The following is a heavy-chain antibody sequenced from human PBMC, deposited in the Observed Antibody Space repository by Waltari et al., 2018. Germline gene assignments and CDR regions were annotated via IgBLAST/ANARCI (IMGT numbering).Heavy chain of an antibody. J-gene: IGHJ4*02. CDR3: ATSPGPGYSSGFVYFDY. D-gene: IGHD6-19*01. Sequence: QVQLQESGPGLVKPSETLSLTCTVSGGSISRNSYYWGWIRQPPGKGLEWIGSMYYSGITYYTPSLKSRLTISVDTSKNQFSLKLSSVTAADTAVYFCATSPGPGYSSGFVYFDYWGQGTLATVSS. CDR2: MYYSGIT. CDR1: GGSISRNSYY. V-gene: IGHV4-39*01.